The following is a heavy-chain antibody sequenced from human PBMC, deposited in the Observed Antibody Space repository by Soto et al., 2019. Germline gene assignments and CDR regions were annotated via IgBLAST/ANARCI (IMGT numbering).Heavy chain of an antibody. Sequence: LRLSCAASGFTFSSYGMHWVRQAPGKGLEWVAVISYDGSNKYYADSVKGRFTISRDNSKNTLYLQMDSLRAEDTAVYYCAKGLMAGIVVVPFDYWGQGTLVTVSS. D-gene: IGHD3-22*01. CDR2: ISYDGSNK. CDR3: AKGLMAGIVVVPFDY. CDR1: GFTFSSYG. J-gene: IGHJ4*02. V-gene: IGHV3-30*18.